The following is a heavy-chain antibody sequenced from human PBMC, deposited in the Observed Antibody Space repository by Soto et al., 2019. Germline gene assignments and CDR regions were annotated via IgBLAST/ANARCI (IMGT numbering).Heavy chain of an antibody. CDR2: ITNGGGGT. D-gene: IGHD2-8*02. CDR3: AKERGTGRPGWCDL. V-gene: IGHV3-23*01. Sequence: PGGSLRLSCAASGFTFSSYAMTWARQAPGKGLEWVSTITNGGGGTYYADSVKGRFTISRDNSRDTLFLQMNSLRVDDTAVYYCAKERGTGRPGWCDLWGQGTQVTVSS. J-gene: IGHJ5*02. CDR1: GFTFSSYA.